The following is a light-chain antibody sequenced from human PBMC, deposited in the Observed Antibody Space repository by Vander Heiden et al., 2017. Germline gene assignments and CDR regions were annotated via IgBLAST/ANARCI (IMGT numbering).Light chain of an antibody. CDR1: QSVSSSY. CDR3: QQDGSPQT. V-gene: IGKV3-20*01. J-gene: IGKJ1*01. Sequence: EIVLTQSPGTLSLSPGERATLSCRASQSVSSSYLAWYQQKPGQAPRLLIYGAYSRATGIPDFTLTISRLEPEDFAVYYCQQDGSPQTFGQGTKVEIK. CDR2: GAY.